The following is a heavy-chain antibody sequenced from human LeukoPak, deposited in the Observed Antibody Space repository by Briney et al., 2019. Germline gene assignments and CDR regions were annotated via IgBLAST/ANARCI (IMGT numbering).Heavy chain of an antibody. CDR2: INNDGGSS. Sequence: GGSLRLSCSASGFTFNNFAMHWVRQAPGKGLEYVSGINNDGGSSYFADSVKGRFTISRDNSVNTLYLQMSSLRPEDTAVYYCVKTMVTFGGVIRTDAFDIWGHGTLVTVSS. CDR1: GFTFNNFA. V-gene: IGHV3-64D*08. CDR3: VKTMVTFGGVIRTDAFDI. J-gene: IGHJ3*02. D-gene: IGHD3-16*01.